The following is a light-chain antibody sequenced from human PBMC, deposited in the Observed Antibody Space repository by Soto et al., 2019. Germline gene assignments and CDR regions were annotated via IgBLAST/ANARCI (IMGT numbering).Light chain of an antibody. J-gene: IGLJ1*01. V-gene: IGLV2-11*01. CDR3: CSYAGRYTYV. Sequence: QSVLTQPRSVSGSPGQSVSISCTGTSSDVGTYNFVSWYQQHPGKAPKVMIYDVSKRPSGVPDRFSGSKSGNTAFLTISGLQSEDEADYYCCSYAGRYTYVFGTGTKVTVL. CDR2: DVS. CDR1: SSDVGTYNF.